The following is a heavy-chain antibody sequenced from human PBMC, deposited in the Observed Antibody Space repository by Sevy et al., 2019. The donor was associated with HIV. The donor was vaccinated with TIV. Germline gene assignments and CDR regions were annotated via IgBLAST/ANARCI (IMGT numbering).Heavy chain of an antibody. J-gene: IGHJ4*02. Sequence: ASVKVSCKASGYTFNNYIMYWVRQAPGQSLECVGWVNTRTGDTKYSQKFQGRVSISSDTSASTTYMEFNTLRSYDTAVYCWARDFCGGGSCYSAFVYWGQGTLVTVSS. CDR1: GYTFNNYI. CDR2: VNTRTGDT. V-gene: IGHV1-3*04. D-gene: IGHD2-15*01. CDR3: ARDFCGGGSCYSAFVY.